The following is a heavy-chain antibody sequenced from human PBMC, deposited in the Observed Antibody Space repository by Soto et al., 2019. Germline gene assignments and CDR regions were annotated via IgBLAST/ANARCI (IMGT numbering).Heavy chain of an antibody. D-gene: IGHD6-6*01. CDR2: IYPGDSDT. Sequence: GESLKISCKGSGYSFTSYWIGWVRQMPGKGLEWMGIIYPGDSDTRYSPSFQGQVTLSADKSISTAYLQWSSLKASDTAMYYCARGEFEYSSPRAYYYYYMDVWGKGTTVTVSS. J-gene: IGHJ6*03. CDR3: ARGEFEYSSPRAYYYYYMDV. V-gene: IGHV5-51*01. CDR1: GYSFTSYW.